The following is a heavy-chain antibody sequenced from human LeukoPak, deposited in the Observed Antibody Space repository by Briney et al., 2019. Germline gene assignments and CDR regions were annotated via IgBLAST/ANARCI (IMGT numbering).Heavy chain of an antibody. J-gene: IGHJ4*02. D-gene: IGHD6-13*01. CDR2: IIPIFGTA. CDR3: ARSYHLAAASDY. CDR1: GGTFSSYA. V-gene: IGHV1-69*13. Sequence: RASVKVSCKASGGTFSSYAISWVRQAPGQGLEWMGGIIPIFGTANYAQKFQGRVTITADESTSTAYMELSSLRSEDTAVYYCARSYHLAAASDYWGQGTLVTVSS.